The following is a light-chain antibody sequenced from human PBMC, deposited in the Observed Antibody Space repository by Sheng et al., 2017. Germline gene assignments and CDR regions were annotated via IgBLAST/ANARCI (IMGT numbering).Light chain of an antibody. Sequence: EIVMTQSPATLSVSPGERATLSCRASQSVSSNLAWYQQKPGQAPRLLIYGASTRATGIPARFSGSGSGTEFTLTISSLQSEDFAVYFCQQRRNFPLTFGGGTKVEIK. CDR2: GAS. CDR1: QSVSSN. CDR3: QQRRNFPLT. J-gene: IGKJ4*01. V-gene: IGKV3-15*01.